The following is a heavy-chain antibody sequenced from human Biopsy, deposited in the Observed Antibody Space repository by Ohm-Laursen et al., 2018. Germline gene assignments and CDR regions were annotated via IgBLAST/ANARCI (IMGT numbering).Heavy chain of an antibody. CDR1: GGSMTGYD. D-gene: IGHD1-26*01. J-gene: IGHJ3*02. V-gene: IGHV4-59*07. Sequence: SDILSLTCSVSGGSMTGYDWSWIRLAPGKGLEWIGYIYYSGGTKYNPSLASRVTFSVDMSKSQFSLKLYSVTAADTAVYYCARVEAGTYDALDIWGQGTLVAVSA. CDR3: ARVEAGTYDALDI. CDR2: IYYSGGT.